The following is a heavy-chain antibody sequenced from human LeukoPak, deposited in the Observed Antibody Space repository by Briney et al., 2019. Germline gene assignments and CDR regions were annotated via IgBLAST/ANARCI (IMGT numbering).Heavy chain of an antibody. CDR3: ARGENYYDNSGYQDALDI. CDR2: ISSSSSYI. J-gene: IGHJ3*02. Sequence: GSLRLSCAASGFTFSSYSMNWVRQAPGKGLEWVSSISSSSSYIYYADSVKGRFTISRDNAKNSLYLQMDSLRAEDTAVYYCARGENYYDNSGYQDALDIWGQGTLVTVSS. CDR1: GFTFSSYS. V-gene: IGHV3-21*01. D-gene: IGHD3-22*01.